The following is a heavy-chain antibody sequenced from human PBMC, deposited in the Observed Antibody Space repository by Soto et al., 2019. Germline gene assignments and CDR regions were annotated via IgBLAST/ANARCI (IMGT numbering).Heavy chain of an antibody. Sequence: QVQLVESGGGVVQPGRSLRLSCAASGFTFSSYGMHWVRQAPGKGLEWVAVISYDGSNKYYADSVKGRFTISRDNSKNXLXLXXNSLRAEDTAVYYCAKAPLYYGSGSPIAGHPWFDPWGQGTLVTVSS. CDR3: AKAPLYYGSGSPIAGHPWFDP. D-gene: IGHD3-10*01. CDR2: ISYDGSNK. V-gene: IGHV3-30*18. CDR1: GFTFSSYG. J-gene: IGHJ5*02.